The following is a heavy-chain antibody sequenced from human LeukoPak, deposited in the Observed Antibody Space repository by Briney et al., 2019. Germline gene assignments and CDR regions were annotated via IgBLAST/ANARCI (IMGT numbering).Heavy chain of an antibody. CDR1: GFPFSNAW. CDR3: AKGASSGYNYAYGFDI. CDR2: ISGSGGST. J-gene: IGHJ3*02. V-gene: IGHV3-23*01. Sequence: GGSLRLSCAASGFPFSNAWMHWVRQAPGKGLDWVSGISGSGGSTYYADSVKGRFTISRDNSKNTLYLQMNSLRAEDTAVYYCAKGASSGYNYAYGFDIWGQGTMVTVSS. D-gene: IGHD3-22*01.